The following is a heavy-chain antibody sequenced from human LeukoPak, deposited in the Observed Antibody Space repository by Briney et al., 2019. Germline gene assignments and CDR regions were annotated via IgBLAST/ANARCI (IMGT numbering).Heavy chain of an antibody. Sequence: PGGSLVTPCAASGFPFDDSALHWVRQAPGKGLEWVSLISGDAGSTYYADSVKGRFTISRDNSKNSLYLQMNSLRTEDTAFYYCAKDISNSKGAVDLWGEGGLVTVSS. D-gene: IGHD2/OR15-2a*01. J-gene: IGHJ4*02. CDR3: AKDISNSKGAVDL. CDR2: ISGDAGST. V-gene: IGHV3-43*02. CDR1: GFPFDDSA.